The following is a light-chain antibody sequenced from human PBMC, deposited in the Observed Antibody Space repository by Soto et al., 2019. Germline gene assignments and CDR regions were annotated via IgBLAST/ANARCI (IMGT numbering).Light chain of an antibody. CDR3: QQYNNWPLT. CDR2: GSS. J-gene: IGKJ4*01. Sequence: EIVMTQSPAALTASPGERAARCCRTSQSVSSNLAWYQQKPGQAPRLLIYGSSTRATGIPARFSGSGSGTDFTLTISSLQSEDFAVYYCQQYNNWPLTFGGGTKVDIK. V-gene: IGKV3-15*01. CDR1: QSVSSN.